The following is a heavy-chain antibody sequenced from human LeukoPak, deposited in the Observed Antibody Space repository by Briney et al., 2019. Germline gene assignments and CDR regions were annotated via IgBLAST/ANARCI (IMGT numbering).Heavy chain of an antibody. CDR1: GFTFDDYG. J-gene: IGHJ4*02. Sequence: GSLRLSCAASGFTFDDYGMSWVRQAPGKGLEWIGEINHSGSTNYNPSLKSRVTISVDTSKNQFSLKLSSVTAADTAVYYCARGLPVLRYFDWLSRGFDYWGQGTLVTVSS. CDR2: INHSGST. D-gene: IGHD3-9*01. CDR3: ARGLPVLRYFDWLSRGFDY. V-gene: IGHV4-34*01.